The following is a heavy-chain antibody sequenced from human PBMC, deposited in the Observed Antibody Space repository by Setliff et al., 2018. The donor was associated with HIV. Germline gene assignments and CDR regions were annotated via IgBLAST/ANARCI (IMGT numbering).Heavy chain of an antibody. V-gene: IGHV4-38-2*01. D-gene: IGHD3-10*01. J-gene: IGHJ4*02. Sequence: SETLSLTCAVSGYSISSGYYWGWIRQPPGKGLEWIGSISHSGSTYYNPSLKSRVTISVDTSKNQFSLKLSSVTAADTAVYYCARHEITMVRGVTIKAGYSFDYWGQRALVTVSS. CDR1: GYSISSGYY. CDR2: ISHSGST. CDR3: ARHEITMVRGVTIKAGYSFDY.